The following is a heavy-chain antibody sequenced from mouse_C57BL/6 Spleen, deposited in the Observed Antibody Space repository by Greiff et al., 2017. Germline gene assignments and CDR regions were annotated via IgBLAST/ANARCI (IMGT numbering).Heavy chain of an antibody. CDR1: GYTFTSYW. CDR3: ARSSAYYSNPDY. V-gene: IGHV1-59*01. Sequence: QVQLQQPGAELVRPGTSVKLSCKASGYTFTSYWMHWVKQRPGQGLEWIGVIDPSASYPNYNQKLKGKATLTVNTSSSTAYMQLSSLTAESSADYYCARSSAYYSNPDYWGQGTTLTVSS. D-gene: IGHD2-5*01. CDR2: IDPSASYP. J-gene: IGHJ2*01.